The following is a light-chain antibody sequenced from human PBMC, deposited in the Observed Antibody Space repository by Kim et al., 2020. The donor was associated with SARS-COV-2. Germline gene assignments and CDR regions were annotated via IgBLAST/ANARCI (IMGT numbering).Light chain of an antibody. CDR1: QSVRSSY. V-gene: IGKV3-20*01. CDR3: QQYGSSPLT. J-gene: IGKJ4*01. Sequence: LSPGERVTLSCRASQSVRSSYLAWYQQKSGQAPRLLIYGASSRATGIPDTFSGSGSGTDFTLTISRLEPEDFAVYYCQQYGSSPLTFGGGTKLEI. CDR2: GAS.